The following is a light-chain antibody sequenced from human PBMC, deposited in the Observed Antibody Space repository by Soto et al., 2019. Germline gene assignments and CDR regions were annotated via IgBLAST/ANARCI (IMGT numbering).Light chain of an antibody. J-gene: IGKJ1*01. Sequence: DIQMTQSPSSQSASIGERVTISCQASQAISTHLNWYQQKPGRAPQVLIYTATTVQSGVPSRFSGSGSGTDFTLTISSLQPEDFATYYCEQSYIVPRTFGQGTKV. V-gene: IGKV1-39*01. CDR1: QAISTH. CDR3: EQSYIVPRT. CDR2: TAT.